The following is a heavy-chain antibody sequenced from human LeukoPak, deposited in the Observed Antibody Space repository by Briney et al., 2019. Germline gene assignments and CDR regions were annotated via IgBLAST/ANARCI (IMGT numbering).Heavy chain of an antibody. Sequence: SETLSLTCAVYGGSFSGYYWSWIRQPPGKGLEWIGEINHSGGTNYNPSLKSRVTISVDTSKNQFSLKLSSVTAEDTAVYYCARDGDYWKYQLLPSMYGYYGMDVWGQGTTVTVSS. CDR3: ARDGDYWKYQLLPSMYGYYGMDV. V-gene: IGHV4-34*01. J-gene: IGHJ6*02. CDR2: INHSGGT. CDR1: GGSFSGYY. D-gene: IGHD2-2*01.